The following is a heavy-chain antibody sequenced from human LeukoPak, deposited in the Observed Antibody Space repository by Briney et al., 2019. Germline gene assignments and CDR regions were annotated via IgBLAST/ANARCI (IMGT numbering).Heavy chain of an antibody. J-gene: IGHJ5*02. CDR3: ANFRPGTILVT. Sequence: SETLSLTCAVYGGSFSGYYWSWIRQPPGKGLEWIGEINHSGSTNYNPSLKSRVTISVDTSKNQFSLKLSSETAADTAVYYCANFRPGTILVTWGQGILVTVSS. D-gene: IGHD1-7*01. V-gene: IGHV4-34*01. CDR2: INHSGST. CDR1: GGSFSGYY.